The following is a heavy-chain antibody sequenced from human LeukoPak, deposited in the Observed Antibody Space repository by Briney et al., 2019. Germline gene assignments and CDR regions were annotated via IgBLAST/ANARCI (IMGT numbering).Heavy chain of an antibody. CDR1: GYTFTGYY. D-gene: IGHD5-18*01. J-gene: IGHJ4*02. CDR2: INPNSGGT. Sequence: ASVKVSCKASGYTFTGYYMHWVRQAPGQGLEWMGWINPNSGGTNYAQKFQGRVTMTRDTSISTAYMELSRLRSDDTAVYYCARDRPSNTAMVNYYFDYWGQGTLVTVSS. CDR3: ARDRPSNTAMVNYYFDY. V-gene: IGHV1-2*02.